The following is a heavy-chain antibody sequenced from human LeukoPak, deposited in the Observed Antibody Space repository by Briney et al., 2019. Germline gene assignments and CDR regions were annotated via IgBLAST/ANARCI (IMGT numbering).Heavy chain of an antibody. V-gene: IGHV4-34*01. CDR3: ARRWNYGRNYYIDV. D-gene: IGHD1-7*01. CDR2: INDSGRT. J-gene: IGHJ6*03. CDR1: GGSFSNYY. Sequence: SETLSLTCAVYGGSFSNYYWSWIRQPPRKGLEGIGEINDSGRTNYNPSLLSRVTVSVDTSKNQFSLRLTSVTATDTAVYYCARRWNYGRNYYIDVWGNGATVSVSS.